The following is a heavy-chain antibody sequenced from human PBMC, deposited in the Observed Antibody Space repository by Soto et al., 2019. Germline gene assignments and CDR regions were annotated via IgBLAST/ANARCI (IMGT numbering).Heavy chain of an antibody. D-gene: IGHD1-26*01. J-gene: IGHJ6*02. CDR1: GYLFNTYW. V-gene: IGHV5-10-1*01. CDR2: IDPSDSYT. Sequence: HYQKISEKGSGYLFNTYWISWVHQMPGKGLEWMGRIDPSDSYTNYSPSFQGHVTISADKSISTAYLQWSSLKAADTAMYYCARHGSIGRDVWGQGTSVTVS. CDR3: ARHGSIGRDV.